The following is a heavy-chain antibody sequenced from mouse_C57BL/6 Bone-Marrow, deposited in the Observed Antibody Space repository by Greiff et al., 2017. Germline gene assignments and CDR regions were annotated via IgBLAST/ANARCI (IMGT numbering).Heavy chain of an antibody. CDR2: IDPETGGT. Sequence: QVQLQQSGAELVRPGASVTLSCKASGYTFTDYEMHWVKQTPVHGLEWIGTIDPETGGTAYNQKFKGKAILTADKSSSTAYMELRSLTSEDSAVYYCTSITTVVAPFDCWGQGTTLTVSS. CDR1: GYTFTDYE. V-gene: IGHV1-15*01. CDR3: TSITTVVAPFDC. J-gene: IGHJ2*01. D-gene: IGHD1-1*01.